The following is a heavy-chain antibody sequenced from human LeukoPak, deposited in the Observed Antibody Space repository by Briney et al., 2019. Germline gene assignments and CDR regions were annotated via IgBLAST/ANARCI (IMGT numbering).Heavy chain of an antibody. D-gene: IGHD3-3*01. V-gene: IGHV3-30*02. CDR1: GFTFSSYG. Sequence: PGGSLRLSCAASGFTFSSYGMHWVRQAPGKGLEWVAFIRYDGSNKYYADSVKGRFTISRDNSKNTLYLQMNSLRAEDTAVYYCAKGGAYDFWSGYLVYWGQGNLVTVSS. CDR2: IRYDGSNK. CDR3: AKGGAYDFWSGYLVY. J-gene: IGHJ4*02.